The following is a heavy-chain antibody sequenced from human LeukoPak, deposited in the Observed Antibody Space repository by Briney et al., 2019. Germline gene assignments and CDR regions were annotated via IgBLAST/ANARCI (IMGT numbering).Heavy chain of an antibody. CDR2: ISYDGSNK. CDR1: GFTFSSYA. Sequence: GRSLRFSCTASGFTFSSYAMHWVRQAPGKGLEWVAVISYDGSNKYYADSVKGRFTISRDNSKNTLYLQMNSLRAEDTAVYYCARRGDGAFDIWGQGTMVTVSS. CDR3: ARRGDGAFDI. V-gene: IGHV3-30-3*01. J-gene: IGHJ3*02.